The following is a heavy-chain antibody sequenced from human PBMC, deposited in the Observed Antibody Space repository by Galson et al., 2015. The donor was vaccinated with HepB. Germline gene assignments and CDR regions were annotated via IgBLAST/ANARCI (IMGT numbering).Heavy chain of an antibody. J-gene: IGHJ4*02. V-gene: IGHV3-30*04. D-gene: IGHD3-10*01. Sequence: SLRLSCAASGFTFSSYAMHWVRQAPGKGLEWVAVISYGGSNKYYADSVKGRFTISRDNSKNTLYLQMNSLRAEDTAVYYCARGGTMVRGSCDYWGQGTLVTVSS. CDR3: ARGGTMVRGSCDY. CDR1: GFTFSSYA. CDR2: ISYGGSNK.